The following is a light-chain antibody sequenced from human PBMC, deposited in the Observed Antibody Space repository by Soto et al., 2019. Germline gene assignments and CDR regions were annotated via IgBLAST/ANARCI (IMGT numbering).Light chain of an antibody. J-gene: IGKJ2*01. CDR1: QTVRNN. CDR3: QQYNNCPPYT. Sequence: EIVITQSPATLSVSPGARATLSCRASQTVRNNLAWYQQKPGQAPRLLIFAASTRATGIPARFSASGSGTEFTLTISSLESEDFAVYYCQQYNNCPPYTFGQGTKVEIK. CDR2: AAS. V-gene: IGKV3-15*01.